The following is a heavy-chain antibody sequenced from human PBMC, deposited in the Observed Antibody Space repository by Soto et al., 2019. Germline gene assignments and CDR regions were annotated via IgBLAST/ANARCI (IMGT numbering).Heavy chain of an antibody. J-gene: IGHJ6*02. CDR3: ATIGGATLSRTGPPSLYYKYGMDV. CDR2: MYYTGST. D-gene: IGHD5-12*01. CDR1: GVSISSGAYY. V-gene: IGHV4-31*03. Sequence: QVQLQESGPGLVEPSQTLSLTCTVSGVSISSGAYYWSWIRQHPGKGLEWIAYMYYTGSTFYNPSLKSRVSMSVDTSKSQLSLKLSSVTAADTAVYYCATIGGATLSRTGPPSLYYKYGMDVWGQGTTVIVSS.